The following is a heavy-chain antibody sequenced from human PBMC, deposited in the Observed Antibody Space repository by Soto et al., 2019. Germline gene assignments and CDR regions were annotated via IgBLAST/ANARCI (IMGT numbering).Heavy chain of an antibody. CDR3: AKDLNMRKWRYYYFDY. D-gene: IGHD2-15*01. CDR2: ISYDGSNK. J-gene: IGHJ4*02. Sequence: SLRLSCAASGFTFSSYGMHWVRQAPGKGLEWVAVISYDGSNKYYADSVKGRFTISRDNSKNTLYLQMNSLRAEDTAVYYCAKDLNMRKWRYYYFDYWGRGTLVTVSS. V-gene: IGHV3-30*18. CDR1: GFTFSSYG.